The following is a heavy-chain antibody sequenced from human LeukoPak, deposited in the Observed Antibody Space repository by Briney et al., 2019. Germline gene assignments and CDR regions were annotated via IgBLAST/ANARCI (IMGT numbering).Heavy chain of an antibody. V-gene: IGHV5-51*01. CDR3: ARTGDMGISIYFDY. D-gene: IGHD7-27*01. J-gene: IGHJ4*02. CDR2: IYPGDYDT. CDR1: GYSFTSYW. Sequence: WESLKISCKGSGYSFTSYWIGWVRQMPGKGLEWMGIIYPGDYDTRYSPSLQGKVTISADKYISTAYLQWSSLKASDTAMYYCARTGDMGISIYFDYWGQGTLVTVSS.